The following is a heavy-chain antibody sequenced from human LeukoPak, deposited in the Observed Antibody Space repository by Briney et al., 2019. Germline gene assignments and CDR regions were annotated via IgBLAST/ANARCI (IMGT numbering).Heavy chain of an antibody. Sequence: GGSLRLSCAASTFTFSSYGMHWVRQAPGKGLEWVAFIRYDGSNKYYADSVKGRFTISRDNSKNTLYLQMNSLRAEDTAVYYCAKVFSGYDETLDYWGQGTLVTVSS. CDR2: IRYDGSNK. CDR3: AKVFSGYDETLDY. CDR1: TFTFSSYG. J-gene: IGHJ4*02. D-gene: IGHD5-12*01. V-gene: IGHV3-30*02.